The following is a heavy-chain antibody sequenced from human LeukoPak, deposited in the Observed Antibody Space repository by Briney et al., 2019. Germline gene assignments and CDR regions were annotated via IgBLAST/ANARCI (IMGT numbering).Heavy chain of an antibody. J-gene: IGHJ3*02. D-gene: IGHD3-3*01. Sequence: GESLKISCKGSGYSFTSYWIGWVRQMPGKGLEWMGIIYPGDSDTRYSPSFQGQVTISADKYISTAYLQWSSLKASDTAMYYCARIGGTVLRFLEWLSRGFDIWGQGTMVTVSS. CDR3: ARIGGTVLRFLEWLSRGFDI. CDR2: IYPGDSDT. V-gene: IGHV5-51*01. CDR1: GYSFTSYW.